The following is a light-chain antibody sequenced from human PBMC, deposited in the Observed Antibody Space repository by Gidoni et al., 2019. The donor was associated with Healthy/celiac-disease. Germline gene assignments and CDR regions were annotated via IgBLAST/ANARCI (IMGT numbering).Light chain of an antibody. J-gene: IGKJ4*01. CDR2: DAS. CDR1: QSVSSY. V-gene: IGKV3-11*01. CDR3: QQRSNWPLT. Sequence: EIVLTQSPATLSLSPGERATLSCRASQSVSSYLAWYQQKPGRAHRLLIYDASNRATGIPARFSGSGSGTDFTRTISSLEPEDFAVYYCQQRSNWPLTFGGGTKVEIK.